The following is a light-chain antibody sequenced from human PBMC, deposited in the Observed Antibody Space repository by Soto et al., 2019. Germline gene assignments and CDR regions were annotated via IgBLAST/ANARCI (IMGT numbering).Light chain of an antibody. CDR1: QSVSSN. Sequence: DIVLTQSPATLSLSPGERATLSCRASQSVSSNLAWYQQKPGQAPRLLISDASTRATGIPARFSGSGSGTEFTLTITRLEPEDFAVYYCQQYGDSPQTFGPGTKVDI. CDR2: DAS. CDR3: QQYGDSPQT. V-gene: IGKV3-20*01. J-gene: IGKJ1*01.